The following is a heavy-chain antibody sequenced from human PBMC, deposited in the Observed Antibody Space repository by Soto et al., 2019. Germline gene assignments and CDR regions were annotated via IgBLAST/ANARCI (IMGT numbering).Heavy chain of an antibody. CDR3: ARDISYPLPSKGFDR. Sequence: QVQPVQSGAEVKKPGSSVKVSCKAAGGTFSIYAISWVRQGPGQGREGMGGIIPIFGTANYAQKFQGRVTIPADESTSTAYMKLGTLRSEKTAVYHCARDISYPLPSKGFDRWGHGSLVTVSA. J-gene: IGHJ5*02. V-gene: IGHV1-69*01. CDR2: IIPIFGTA. D-gene: IGHD1-26*01. CDR1: GGTFSIYA.